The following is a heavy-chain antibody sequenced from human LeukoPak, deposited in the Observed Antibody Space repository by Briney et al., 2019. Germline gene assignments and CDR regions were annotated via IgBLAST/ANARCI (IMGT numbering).Heavy chain of an antibody. V-gene: IGHV4-38-2*02. J-gene: IGHJ4*02. CDR3: ARDLSGSYQILDY. D-gene: IGHD1-26*01. CDR1: GYSISSGYH. Sequence: TSETLSLTCAVSGYSISSGYHWGWIRQPPGKGLEWIGSIYHSGSTYYNPSLKSRVTISVDTSKNQFSLKLSSVTAADTAVYYCARDLSGSYQILDYWGQGTLVPVSS. CDR2: IYHSGST.